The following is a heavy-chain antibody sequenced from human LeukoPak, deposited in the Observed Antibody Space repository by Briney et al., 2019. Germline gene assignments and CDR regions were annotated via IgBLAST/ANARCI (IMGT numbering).Heavy chain of an antibody. D-gene: IGHD4-17*01. V-gene: IGHV3-23*01. CDR2: ISTGGGST. CDR1: EFSFSNYA. CDR3: AKAKGAYGDYYYYYTDV. J-gene: IGHJ6*03. Sequence: GGSLRLSCAASEFSFSNYAMNWVRQAPGKGLEWVSTISTGGGSTYYADSVKGRFTISRDNSKNTLYLQMNSLRADDTAIYYCAKAKGAYGDYYYYYTDVWGKGTTVTVSS.